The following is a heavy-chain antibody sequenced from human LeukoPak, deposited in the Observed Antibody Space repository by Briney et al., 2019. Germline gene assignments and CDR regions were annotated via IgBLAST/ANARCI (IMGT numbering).Heavy chain of an antibody. D-gene: IGHD4-11*01. CDR3: ARVRGNYFPDY. V-gene: IGHV4-59*01. J-gene: IGHJ4*02. Sequence: PSETLSLTCTVSGGPISGYYWSWIRQPPGKGLEWIGYIYYSGSTNYNPSLKSRLTISVDTSKNQFSLKLSSVTAADTAVYYCARVRGNYFPDYWGQGTLVTVSS. CDR1: GGPISGYY. CDR2: IYYSGST.